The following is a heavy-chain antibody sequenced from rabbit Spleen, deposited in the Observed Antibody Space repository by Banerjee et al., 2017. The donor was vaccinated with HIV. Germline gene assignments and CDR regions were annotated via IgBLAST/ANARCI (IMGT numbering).Heavy chain of an antibody. CDR3: ARDRGYTSAWYLDL. D-gene: IGHD4-1*01. CDR1: GIDFTKYY. CDR2: IYAAKGST. J-gene: IGHJ6*01. V-gene: IGHV1S7*01. Sequence: QLTETGGGLVQPGGSLTLSCKASGIDFTKYYITWVRQAPGKGLEWIGIIYAAKGSTDYASWVNGRFTISSDNAQSTVDLKMSGLTAADTATYFCARDRGYTSAWYLDLWGQGTLVTVS.